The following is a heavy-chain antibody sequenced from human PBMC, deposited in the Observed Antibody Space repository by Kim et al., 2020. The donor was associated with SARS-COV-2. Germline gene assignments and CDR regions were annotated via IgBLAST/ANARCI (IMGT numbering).Heavy chain of an antibody. CDR3: ARDRIGYCSSTSCYVFDY. J-gene: IGHJ4*02. Sequence: KGRFTISRDNAKNSLYLQMNSLRAEDTAVYYCARDRIGYCSSTSCYVFDYWGQGTLVTVSS. V-gene: IGHV3-11*06. D-gene: IGHD2-2*01.